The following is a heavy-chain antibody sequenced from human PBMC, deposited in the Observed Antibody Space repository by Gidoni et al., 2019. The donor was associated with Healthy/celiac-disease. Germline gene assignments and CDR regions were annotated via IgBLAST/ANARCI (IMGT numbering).Heavy chain of an antibody. CDR2: INAGNGNT. D-gene: IGHD3-9*01. V-gene: IGHV1-3*01. Sequence: QVQLVQSGAEVKKPGASVKVSCKASGYTFTSYAMHWVRQAPGQRLEWMGWINAGNGNTKYSQKFQGRVTITRDTSASTAYMELSSLRSEDTAVYYCARGFPVYDILTGYSYYYYYGMDVWGQGTTVTVSS. J-gene: IGHJ6*02. CDR3: ARGFPVYDILTGYSYYYYYGMDV. CDR1: GYTFTSYA.